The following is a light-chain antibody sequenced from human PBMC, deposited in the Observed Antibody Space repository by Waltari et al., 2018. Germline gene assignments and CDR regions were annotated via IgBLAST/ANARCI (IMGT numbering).Light chain of an antibody. Sequence: DIQMTQSPSSLPASLGDRVTITCRASQGISSSLAWYQKKVGEAPKLLLYGASRLESGVPSRFSGSGSGTVYTLTISSLQPEDFATYYRQQYFGIPITFGQGTRLE. CDR2: GAS. V-gene: IGKV1-NL1*01. J-gene: IGKJ5*01. CDR3: QQYFGIPIT. CDR1: QGISSS.